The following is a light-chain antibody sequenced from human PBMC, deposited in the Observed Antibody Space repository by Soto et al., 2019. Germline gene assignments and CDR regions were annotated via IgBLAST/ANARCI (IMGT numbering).Light chain of an antibody. CDR3: SSYTSSNTLVV. CDR1: SSDVGGYDY. Sequence: QSVLTQPASVSGSPGQSITISCTGTSSDVGGYDYVSWYQQHPGKAPKLMIYDVSNRPSGVSNRFSGSKSGNTASLTISGLQAEDDVDYYCSSYTSSNTLVVFGGGTQRTVL. J-gene: IGLJ2*01. V-gene: IGLV2-14*03. CDR2: DVS.